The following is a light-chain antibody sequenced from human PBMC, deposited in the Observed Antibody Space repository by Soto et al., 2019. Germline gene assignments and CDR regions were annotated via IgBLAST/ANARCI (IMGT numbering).Light chain of an antibody. CDR2: DAS. J-gene: IGKJ5*01. Sequence: EIVLTQSPATLSLSPGERATLSCRASQSVSSYLAWYHQKPGQAPRLLIYDASNRATGIPARFSGSGSGTDFTLTISSQEPEDFAVYYCQQRSNWPVTFGQGTRLEIK. CDR1: QSVSSY. CDR3: QQRSNWPVT. V-gene: IGKV3-11*01.